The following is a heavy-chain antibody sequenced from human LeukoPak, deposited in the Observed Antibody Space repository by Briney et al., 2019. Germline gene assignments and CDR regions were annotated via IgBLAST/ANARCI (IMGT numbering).Heavy chain of an antibody. CDR3: AREYSSGWYAGGNWFDP. CDR2: ISSSGSTI. CDR1: GFTFSDYY. Sequence: GGSLRLSCAASGFTFSDYYMSWIRQAPGKGLEWVSYISSSGSTIYYADSVKGRFTISRDNAKNSLYLQMNSLRDEDTAVYYCAREYSSGWYAGGNWFDPWGQGTLVTVSS. D-gene: IGHD6-19*01. V-gene: IGHV3-11*01. J-gene: IGHJ5*02.